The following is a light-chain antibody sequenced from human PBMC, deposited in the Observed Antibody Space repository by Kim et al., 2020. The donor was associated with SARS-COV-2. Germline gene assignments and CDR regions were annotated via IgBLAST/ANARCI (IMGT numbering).Light chain of an antibody. CDR2: RND. CDR3: AAWDDTLSGFHWV. V-gene: IGLV1-47*01. CDR1: SSNIGNNY. Sequence: QSVLTQPPSASGTPGQRVTMSCSGSSSNIGNNYVYWYQQIPGAAPKLLIYRNDQRPSGVPDRFSGSKSGTSASLDISRLQSEDEGDYYGAAWDDTLSGFHWVFGGGTQLTVL. J-gene: IGLJ3*02.